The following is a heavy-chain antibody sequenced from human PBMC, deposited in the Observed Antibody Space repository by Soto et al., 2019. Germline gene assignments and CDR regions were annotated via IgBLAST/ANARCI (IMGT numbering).Heavy chain of an antibody. Sequence: GGSLRLSCVPSGLSFTTSVLYWVRQAPGKGLEWVSAMTATGNPTYADSVKGRFIISRDNSKNTVSLEMNSLRADDTAIYYCAKLGVRRSTGGTDYWGQGTQVTVSS. CDR2: MTATGNPT. J-gene: IGHJ4*02. V-gene: IGHV3-23*01. CDR1: GLSFTTSV. CDR3: AKLGVRRSTGGTDY. D-gene: IGHD3-16*01.